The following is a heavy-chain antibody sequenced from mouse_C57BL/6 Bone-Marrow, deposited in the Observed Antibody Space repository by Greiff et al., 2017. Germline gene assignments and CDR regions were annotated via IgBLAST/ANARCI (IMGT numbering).Heavy chain of an antibody. J-gene: IGHJ1*03. V-gene: IGHV1-63*01. Sequence: QVQLQQSGAELVRPGTSVKMSCKASGYTFTNYWIGWAKQRPGHGLEWIGDIYPGGGYTNYNEKFKGKATLAADKSSSTAYMQFSSLTSEDSAIYYCARHLEWYFDVWGTGTTVTVSS. CDR2: IYPGGGYT. CDR3: ARHLEWYFDV. CDR1: GYTFTNYW.